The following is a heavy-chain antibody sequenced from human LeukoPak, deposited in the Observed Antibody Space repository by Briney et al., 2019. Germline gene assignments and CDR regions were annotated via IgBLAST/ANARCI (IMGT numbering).Heavy chain of an antibody. Sequence: GGSLRLSCAASGFTFSSYGMHWVRQAPGKGLEWVAFIRYDGSIKSYADSAKGRFTISRDNSKNTLYLQMNSLRPEDTAVYYCASERDYGASNAFDMWGRGTMVTVSS. J-gene: IGHJ3*02. CDR1: GFTFSSYG. CDR2: IRYDGSIK. CDR3: ASERDYGASNAFDM. V-gene: IGHV3-30*02. D-gene: IGHD4-17*01.